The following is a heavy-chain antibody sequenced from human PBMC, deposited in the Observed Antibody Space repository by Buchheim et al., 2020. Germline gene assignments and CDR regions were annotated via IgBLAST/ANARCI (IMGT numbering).Heavy chain of an antibody. J-gene: IGHJ4*02. CDR1: GDSISSGDYC. CDR3: ARRSTSGNFDY. Sequence: QVQLQESGPGLVKPSQTLSLTCTVSGDSISSGDYCCTWVRQHPGKGLEWIGYLYYSGNNYYNPSLKSRVTISVDTSKNQFSLKLSSVTAADTAVYYCARRSTSGNFDYWGQGTL. CDR2: LYYSGNN. D-gene: IGHD6-13*01. V-gene: IGHV4-31*03.